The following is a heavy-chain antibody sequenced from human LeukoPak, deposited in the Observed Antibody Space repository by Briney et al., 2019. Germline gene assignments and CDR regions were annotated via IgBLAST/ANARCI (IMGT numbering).Heavy chain of an antibody. CDR2: IYYSGST. D-gene: IGHD4-17*01. CDR1: GGSISSCY. J-gene: IGHJ4*02. CDR3: AREDYGDYRNGPFDY. Sequence: SETLSLTCTVSGGSISSCYWSWIRQPPGKGLEWIGYIYYSGSTNYNPSLKSRVTISVDTSKNQFSLKLSSVTAADTAVYYCAREDYGDYRNGPFDYWGQGTLVTVSS. V-gene: IGHV4-59*01.